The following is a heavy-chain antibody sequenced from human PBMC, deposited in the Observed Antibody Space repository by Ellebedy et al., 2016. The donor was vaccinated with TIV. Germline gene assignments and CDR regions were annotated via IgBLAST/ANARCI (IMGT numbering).Heavy chain of an antibody. J-gene: IGHJ2*01. CDR3: ARRRDDYGGNNPYWYFDL. D-gene: IGHD4-23*01. CDR1: GYSFTSYW. CDR2: IYPGDSDT. V-gene: IGHV5-51*01. Sequence: GESLKISCKGSGYSFTSYWIGWVRQMPGKGLEWMGIIYPGDSDTRYSPSFQGQVTISADKSISTAYLQWSSLKASDTAMYYCARRRDDYGGNNPYWYFDLWGRGTLVTVSS.